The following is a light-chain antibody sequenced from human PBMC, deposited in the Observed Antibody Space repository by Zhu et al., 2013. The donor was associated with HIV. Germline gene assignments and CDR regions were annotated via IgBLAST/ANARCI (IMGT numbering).Light chain of an antibody. CDR2: DNN. CDR1: SSNIGNNY. CDR3: GTTRXSRTRVVWV. J-gene: IGLJ3*02. Sequence: QSVLTQPPSVSAAPGQKVTISCSGSSSNIGNNYVSWYQQLPGTAPKLLIYDNNKRPSGIPDRFSGSKSGTSATLGITGLQTGDEADYYCGTTRXSRTRVVWVFGGGTKLTVL. V-gene: IGLV1-51*01.